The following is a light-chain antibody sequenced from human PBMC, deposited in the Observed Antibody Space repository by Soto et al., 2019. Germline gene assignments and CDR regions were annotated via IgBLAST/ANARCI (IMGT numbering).Light chain of an antibody. Sequence: QSVLTQPASVSGSPEQSITVSCTGSSDDIGNFNLVSWYQQFPGKAPKLIVYEVNKRPLGVSDRFSGSKSGNTASLTISGVQAEDEADYHCCSYAGSRWMFGGGTKLTVL. V-gene: IGLV2-23*02. CDR2: EVN. J-gene: IGLJ3*02. CDR1: SDDIGNFNL. CDR3: CSYAGSRWM.